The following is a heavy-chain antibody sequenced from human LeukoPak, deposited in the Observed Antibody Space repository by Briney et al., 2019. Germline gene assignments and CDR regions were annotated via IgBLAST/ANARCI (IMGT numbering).Heavy chain of an antibody. CDR2: IYQSEHT. CDR3: ARISYNFWDGYYVFDI. V-gene: IGHV4-38-2*01. J-gene: IGHJ3*02. Sequence: PSETLSLSCVVSGHSISSGYYWGWIRQPPGKGPEWIANIYQSEHTNYNPCLKSRVTISGDTSKNEISLRLRSVTAADTAVYYCARISYNFWDGYYVFDIWGRGTLVTVSS. CDR1: GHSISSGYY. D-gene: IGHD3-3*01.